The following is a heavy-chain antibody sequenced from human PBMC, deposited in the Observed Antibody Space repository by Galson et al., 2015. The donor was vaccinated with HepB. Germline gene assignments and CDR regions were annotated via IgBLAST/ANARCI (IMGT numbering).Heavy chain of an antibody. CDR1: GFSVSSNY. D-gene: IGHD2-15*01. CDR3: ARERRTLHYCSGGSFYYHYHMDV. V-gene: IGHV3-53*01. Sequence: SLRPSCAASGFSVSSNYISWVRQAPGKGLEWGSVIYSGGDTYYPDSVKGRFSISRDNSKNTLYLQMNNLRAEDTAVYYCARERRTLHYCSGGSFYYHYHMDVWGKGTTVKVSS. J-gene: IGHJ6*03. CDR2: IYSGGDT.